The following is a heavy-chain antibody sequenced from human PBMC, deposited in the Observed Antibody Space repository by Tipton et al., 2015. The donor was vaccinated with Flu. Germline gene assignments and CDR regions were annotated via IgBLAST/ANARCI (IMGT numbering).Heavy chain of an antibody. Sequence: TLSLTCTVSGGSISSHYWSWIRQPPGKGLEWIGYIYFTGSTNYNPSLKSRVTISVDMSKNQFSLKLTSVTAADTAVYYCARADCVVRGCHMWWFDPWGQGALVTVSS. D-gene: IGHD2-21*01. CDR3: ARADCVVRGCHMWWFDP. CDR1: GGSISSHY. V-gene: IGHV4-59*11. CDR2: IYFTGST. J-gene: IGHJ5*02.